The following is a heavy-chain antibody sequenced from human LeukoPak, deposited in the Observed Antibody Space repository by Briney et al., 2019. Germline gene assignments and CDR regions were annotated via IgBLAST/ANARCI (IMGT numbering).Heavy chain of an antibody. CDR3: ARDRGVTKLNWHFDL. D-gene: IGHD4-17*01. CDR2: IYYSGST. Sequence: SETLSLTCTVSGGSISSYYWGWIRQPPGKGLEWIGYIYYSGSTNYNPSLKSRVTISVDTSKNQFSLKLSSVTAADTAVYYCARDRGVTKLNWHFDLWGRGTLVTVSS. CDR1: GGSISSYY. V-gene: IGHV4-59*01. J-gene: IGHJ2*01.